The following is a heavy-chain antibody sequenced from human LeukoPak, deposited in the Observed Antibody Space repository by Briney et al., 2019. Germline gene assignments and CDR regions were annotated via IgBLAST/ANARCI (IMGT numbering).Heavy chain of an antibody. Sequence: GGSLRLSCEATGFQFSTYTMSWFRQAPGKGLEWVSYISYSSGTIYYSDSVKGRFTISRDNAKNSLYLQMNSLRVEDTAVYYCAREGRKSRGIDIVRKKERGYYYMDVWGKGTTVTVSS. D-gene: IGHD2-15*01. V-gene: IGHV3-48*01. CDR2: ISYSSGTI. CDR3: AREGRKSRGIDIVRKKERGYYYMDV. J-gene: IGHJ6*03. CDR1: GFQFSTYT.